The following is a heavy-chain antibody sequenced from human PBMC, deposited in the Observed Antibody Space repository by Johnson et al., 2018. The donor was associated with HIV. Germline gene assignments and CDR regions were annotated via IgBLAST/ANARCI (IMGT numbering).Heavy chain of an antibody. CDR1: GFTFSSYG. CDR2: IWYDGTNR. Sequence: QVQLVESGGGVVQPGRSLRLSCAASGFTFSSYGMHWVRQAPGKGLEWVAVIWYDGTNRYYGDSVKGRFPISRDNSKNTVYLQMNGLRAEDTAVYHCAKDLYSSSWTNDAFDSWGQGQWSPSLQ. V-gene: IGHV3-33*06. J-gene: IGHJ3*02. CDR3: AKDLYSSSWTNDAFDS. D-gene: IGHD6-13*01.